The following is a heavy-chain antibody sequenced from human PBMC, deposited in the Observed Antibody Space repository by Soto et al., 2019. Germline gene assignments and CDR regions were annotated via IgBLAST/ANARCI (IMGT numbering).Heavy chain of an antibody. Sequence: ETLSLTCTVSGGSISSYYWSWIRQPPGKGLEWIGYIYYSGSTNYNPSLKSRLTITRDSSANTVYMELSSLRSGDTAIYYCARSPPPLGRFDSWGQGTLVTVSS. CDR2: IYYSGST. V-gene: IGHV4-59*01. J-gene: IGHJ5*01. CDR3: ARSPPPLGRFDS. CDR1: GGSISSYY.